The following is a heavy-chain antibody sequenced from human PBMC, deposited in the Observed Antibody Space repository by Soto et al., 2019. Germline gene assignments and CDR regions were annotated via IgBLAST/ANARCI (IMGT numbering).Heavy chain of an antibody. V-gene: IGHV3-21*01. Sequence: GGSLRLSCAASGFTFSSYSMNWVRQAPGKGLEWVSSISSSSSYIYYADSVKGRFTISRDNAKNSLYLQMNSLRAEDTAVYYCARDKGYCSSTSCYGYYYYMDVWGKGTTVTVSS. J-gene: IGHJ6*03. D-gene: IGHD2-2*01. CDR3: ARDKGYCSSTSCYGYYYYMDV. CDR2: ISSSSSYI. CDR1: GFTFSSYS.